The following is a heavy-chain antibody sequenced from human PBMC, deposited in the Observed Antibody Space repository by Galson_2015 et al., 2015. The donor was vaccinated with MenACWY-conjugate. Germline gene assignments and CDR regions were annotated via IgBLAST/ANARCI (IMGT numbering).Heavy chain of an antibody. J-gene: IGHJ6*02. V-gene: IGHV1-69*13. CDR3: ARDYYDSSGYSRDYYGMDV. Sequence: SVKVSCKASGGTFSNYAISWVRQTPGQGLEWMGGIIPIFGTANYAQKFQGRVTITADESTSTAYMELSSLRSEDTAVYYCARDYYDSSGYSRDYYGMDVWGQGTTVTVSS. CDR2: IIPIFGTA. CDR1: GGTFSNYA. D-gene: IGHD3-22*01.